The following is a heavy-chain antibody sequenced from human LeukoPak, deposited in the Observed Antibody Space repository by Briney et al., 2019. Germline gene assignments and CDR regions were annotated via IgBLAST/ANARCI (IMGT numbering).Heavy chain of an antibody. Sequence: GGSLRLSCAASGFTFSSYWMSWVRQAPGKGLEWVANIKQDGSEKYYVDSVKGRFTISRDNAKNSLYLQMNSLRAEDTAVYYCARDLIRVGATPFDYWGQGTLVTVSS. CDR3: ARDLIRVGATPFDY. J-gene: IGHJ4*02. D-gene: IGHD1-26*01. CDR1: GFTFSSYW. V-gene: IGHV3-7*01. CDR2: IKQDGSEK.